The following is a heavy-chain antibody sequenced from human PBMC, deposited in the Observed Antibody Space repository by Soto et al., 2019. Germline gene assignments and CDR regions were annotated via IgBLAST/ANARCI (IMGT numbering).Heavy chain of an antibody. J-gene: IGHJ4*02. CDR1: GDXXXXXX. Sequence: QVHLQESGPGLVKPSETLSLTCTFSGDXXXXXXXXXXXXXXGXGLEWIGYISYSGNTNYNPSLKGRVTMSIDTSKNQLSLKXXXXXXXXXXXXXXXXXXXXXXXXXXFWGQGTQVTVSS. CDR2: ISYSGNT. CDR3: XXXXXXXXXXXXF. V-gene: IGHV4-59*01.